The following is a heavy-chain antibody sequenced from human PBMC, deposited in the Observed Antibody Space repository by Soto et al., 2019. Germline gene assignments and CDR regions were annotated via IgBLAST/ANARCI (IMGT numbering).Heavy chain of an antibody. CDR2: IFSNDEK. V-gene: IGHV2-26*01. Sequence: QVTLKESGPVLVKPTETLTLTCTVSGFSLSDARMGVSWIRQPPGKALEWLAHIFSNDEKSNNTSLNIRLTISKDTSKSQVVLTMTNMDPVDTATYYCARVPVTTVVTRYYGMDVWGQGTTVTVSS. J-gene: IGHJ6*02. D-gene: IGHD4-17*01. CDR1: GFSLSDARMG. CDR3: ARVPVTTVVTRYYGMDV.